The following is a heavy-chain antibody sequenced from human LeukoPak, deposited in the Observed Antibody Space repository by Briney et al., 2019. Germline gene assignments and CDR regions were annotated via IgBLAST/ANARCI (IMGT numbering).Heavy chain of an antibody. Sequence: PGGSLRLSCAASGFTFSSYGMHWVRQAPGKGLEWVAFIRYDGSNKYYADSVRGRFTISRDNSKNTLYLQMNSLRAEDTAVYYCAKDDIDAFDIWGQGTMVTVSS. J-gene: IGHJ3*02. V-gene: IGHV3-30*02. CDR1: GFTFSSYG. CDR2: IRYDGSNK. CDR3: AKDDIDAFDI.